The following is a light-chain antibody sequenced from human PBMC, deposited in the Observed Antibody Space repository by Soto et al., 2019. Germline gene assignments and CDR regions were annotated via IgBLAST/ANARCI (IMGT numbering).Light chain of an antibody. J-gene: IGLJ3*02. Sequence: QSALTQPASVSASPGQSITISCTGTSSDVGGYKFVSWYQHHPGKAPKLMIYEVNNRPSGVSNRFSGSKSGNTASLTISGLQPEDEADLYCPLFSSANTRVFGGGTKLTVL. CDR2: EVN. V-gene: IGLV2-14*01. CDR1: SSDVGGYKF. CDR3: PLFSSANTRV.